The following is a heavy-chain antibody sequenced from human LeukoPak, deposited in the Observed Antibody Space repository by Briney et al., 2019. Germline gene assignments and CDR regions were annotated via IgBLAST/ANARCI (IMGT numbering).Heavy chain of an antibody. CDR1: GFTFSSYA. CDR2: ISGSGGST. V-gene: IGHV3-23*01. Sequence: GGSLRLSCAASGFTFSSYAVSWVRQAPGKGLEWVSAISGSGGSTYYADSVKGRFTISRDNSKNTLYLQMNSLRAEDTAVYYCAKEKGGFIVGATFDYWGQGTLVTVSS. CDR3: AKEKGGFIVGATFDY. J-gene: IGHJ4*02. D-gene: IGHD1-26*01.